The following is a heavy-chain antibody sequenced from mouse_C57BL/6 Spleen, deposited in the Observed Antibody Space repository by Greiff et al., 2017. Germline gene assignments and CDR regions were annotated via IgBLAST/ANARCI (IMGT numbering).Heavy chain of an antibody. CDR2: IYPGDGDT. J-gene: IGHJ3*01. CDR3: ARGGGSSPPWFAY. V-gene: IGHV1-82*01. Sequence: VQLQASGPELVKPGASVKISCKASGYAFSSSWMNWVKQRPGKGLEWIGRIYPGDGDTNYNGKFKGKATLTADKSSSTAYMQLSSLTSEDSAVYFCARGGGSSPPWFAYWGQGTLVTVAA. CDR1: GYAFSSSW. D-gene: IGHD1-1*01.